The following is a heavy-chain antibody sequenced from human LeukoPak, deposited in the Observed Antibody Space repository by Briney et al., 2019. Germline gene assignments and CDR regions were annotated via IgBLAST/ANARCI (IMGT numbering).Heavy chain of an antibody. CDR1: GGSISTYY. D-gene: IGHD6-6*01. V-gene: IGHV4-59*12. CDR3: ARHPIAARPAGDY. CDR2: IYDSVNT. Sequence: SETLSLTCTVSGGSISTYYWSWIRQPPGKGLEWIGYIYDSVNTKYNPSLKSRVTISVDTSKNQLSLKLSSVTAADTAVYYCARHPIAARPAGDYWGQGTLVTVSS. J-gene: IGHJ4*02.